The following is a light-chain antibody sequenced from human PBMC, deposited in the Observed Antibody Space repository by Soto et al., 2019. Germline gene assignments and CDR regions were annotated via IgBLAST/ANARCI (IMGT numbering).Light chain of an antibody. V-gene: IGLV2-8*01. CDR3: SSYAGSNFWV. CDR2: EVS. CDR1: GSDVGGYNY. Sequence: QSVLTQPPSASGSPGQSVTISCTGTGSDVGGYNYVSWYQQHPGKAPKLIIYEVSQRPSGVPDRFSGYKSGNTASLTVSGLQAEDEADYYCSSYAGSNFWVFGGGTKLTVL. J-gene: IGLJ3*02.